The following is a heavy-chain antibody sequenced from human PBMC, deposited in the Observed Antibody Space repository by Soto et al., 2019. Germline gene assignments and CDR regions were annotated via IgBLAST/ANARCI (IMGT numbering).Heavy chain of an antibody. CDR2: ISAYNGNT. CDR1: GYTFTSYG. CDR3: ARDGRGLPQAIYYGMDV. J-gene: IGHJ6*04. D-gene: IGHD3-16*01. V-gene: IGHV1-18*01. Sequence: QVLLVQPGAEVKKPGASVKVSCKASGYTFTSYGISWVRQAPGQGLEWMGWISAYNGNTNYAQKLKGRGTMTTSPHTSTTYMELRSLRTEETAVYYCARDGRGLPQAIYYGMDVWGEGSTVTVSS.